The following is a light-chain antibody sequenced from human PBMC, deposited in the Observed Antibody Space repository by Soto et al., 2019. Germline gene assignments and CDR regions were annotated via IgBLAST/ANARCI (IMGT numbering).Light chain of an antibody. CDR2: DAS. V-gene: IGKV3-15*01. CDR1: QSVSSD. J-gene: IGKJ1*01. CDR3: QHFANSRWT. Sequence: EIVMTQSPATLSLSPGERATLSCRASQSVSSDLAWYQQRPGQTPRLLIYDASTRATGIPARFSGGGSGTQFTLTISSLQSEDFAVYYCQHFANSRWTFGQGTKLDIK.